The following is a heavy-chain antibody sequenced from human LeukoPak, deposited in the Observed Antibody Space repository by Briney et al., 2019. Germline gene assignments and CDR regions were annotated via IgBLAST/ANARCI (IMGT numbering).Heavy chain of an antibody. V-gene: IGHV5-51*01. CDR1: GYSFTTYW. CDR3: ASRRYPLDWNYPIDAFDI. J-gene: IGHJ3*02. Sequence: GESLKISCKGSGYSFTTYWIGWVRQMPGKGLEWMGIIYPGDSDTRYSPSFQGQVTISADKSISTAYLQWSSLKASDTAMYYCASRRYPLDWNYPIDAFDIWGQGTMVTVSS. CDR2: IYPGDSDT. D-gene: IGHD1-7*01.